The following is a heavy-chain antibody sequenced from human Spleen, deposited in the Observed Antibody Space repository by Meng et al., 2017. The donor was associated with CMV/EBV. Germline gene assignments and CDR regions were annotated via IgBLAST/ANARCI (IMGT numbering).Heavy chain of an antibody. CDR3: ARGSSWTLGY. D-gene: IGHD6-13*01. J-gene: IGHJ4*02. V-gene: IGHV4-59*01. CDR1: GGSINSYY. CDR2: IFYTGTT. Sequence: GSLRLSCTVSGGSINSYYWSWIRQPPGKGLEWIGYIFYTGTTKYNPSLKSRVTISVDRANNQFSLKLSSVTAADTAVYYCARGSSWTLGYWGQGRLVTVSS.